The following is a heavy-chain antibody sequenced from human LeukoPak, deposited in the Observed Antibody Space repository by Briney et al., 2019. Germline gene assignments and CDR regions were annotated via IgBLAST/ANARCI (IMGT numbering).Heavy chain of an antibody. Sequence: ASVKVSCKASGYTFSGYYMHWVRQAPGQGLEWMGWINPASGGTNYAQKFQGRVTMTRDTSISTAYMELSRLTSDDTAVHYCARRGPGFTSSCDYWGQGTLVTVSS. V-gene: IGHV1-2*02. CDR3: ARRGPGFTSSCDY. CDR2: INPASGGT. CDR1: GYTFSGYY. J-gene: IGHJ4*02. D-gene: IGHD6-13*01.